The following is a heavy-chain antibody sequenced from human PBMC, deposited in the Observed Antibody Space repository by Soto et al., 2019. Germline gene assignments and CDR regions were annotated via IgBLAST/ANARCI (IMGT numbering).Heavy chain of an antibody. CDR2: IWYDGSTK. V-gene: IGHV3-33*01. CDR3: ARGGGCRDGYTVGCNWFDP. Sequence: QVQLVESGGGVVQPGRSLRLSCAASGLTFSSYGMHWVRQAPGKGLEWVAVIWYDGSTKYYADSVKGRFTISRDNYKNTLYMQMNSLRAEDTAVYYCARGGGCRDGYTVGCNWFDPWGQGTLVTVSS. D-gene: IGHD5-12*01. J-gene: IGHJ5*02. CDR1: GLTFSSYG.